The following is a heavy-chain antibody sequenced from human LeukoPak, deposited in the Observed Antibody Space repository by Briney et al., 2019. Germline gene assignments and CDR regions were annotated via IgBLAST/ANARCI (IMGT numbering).Heavy chain of an antibody. J-gene: IGHJ4*02. CDR1: GYTLTELS. Sequence: ASVKVSCKVSGYTLTELSMHWVRQAPGKGLEWMGGFDPEDGETIYAQKFQGRVAMTEDTSTDTAYMELSSLRSEDTAVYYCATEDYYDSSGYVGLDYWGQGTLVTVSS. CDR2: FDPEDGET. V-gene: IGHV1-24*01. D-gene: IGHD3-22*01. CDR3: ATEDYYDSSGYVGLDY.